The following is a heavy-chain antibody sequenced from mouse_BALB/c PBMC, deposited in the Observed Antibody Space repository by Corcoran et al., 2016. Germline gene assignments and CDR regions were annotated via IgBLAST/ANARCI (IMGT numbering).Heavy chain of an antibody. CDR2: INPGSSTI. V-gene: IGHV4-1*02. Sequence: EVKLLESGGGLVQPGGSLKLSCAASGFDFSRYWMSWVRQAPGKGLEWIGEINPGSSTINYTPSLKDKFIISRDNAKNTLYLQMSKVRSEDTALYYCARNHNYGLFAYWGQVTLVTVSA. CDR3: ARNHNYGLFAY. J-gene: IGHJ3*01. CDR1: GFDFSRYW. D-gene: IGHD1-1*01.